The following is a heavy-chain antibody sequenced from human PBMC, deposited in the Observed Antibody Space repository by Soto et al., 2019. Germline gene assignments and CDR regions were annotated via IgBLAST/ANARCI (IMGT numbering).Heavy chain of an antibody. CDR1: GFIFSSYA. CDR3: AKDYTGYSSSWYDLYNWFDP. J-gene: IGHJ5*02. Sequence: EVQLLESGGGLVQPGGSLRLSCAASGFIFSSYAMSWVRQAPGKGLEWVSAISGSGGSTYYADSVKGRFTISRDNSKNTLYLQMNSLRAEDTAVYYCAKDYTGYSSSWYDLYNWFDPWGQGTLVTVSS. D-gene: IGHD6-13*01. V-gene: IGHV3-23*01. CDR2: ISGSGGST.